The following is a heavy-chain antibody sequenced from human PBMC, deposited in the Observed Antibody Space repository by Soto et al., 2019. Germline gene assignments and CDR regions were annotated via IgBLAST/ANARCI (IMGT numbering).Heavy chain of an antibody. CDR1: GGSFSGYY. CDR3: ARLRYSSSRYTRLYDFDY. D-gene: IGHD6-13*01. J-gene: IGHJ4*02. V-gene: IGHV4-34*01. Sequence: SETLSLTCAVYGGSFSGYYWSWIRQPPGKGLEWIGEINRSGSTNYNPSLKSRVTISVDTSKNQFSLKLSSVTAADTAVYYCARLRYSSSRYTRLYDFDYWGQGTLVTVSS. CDR2: INRSGST.